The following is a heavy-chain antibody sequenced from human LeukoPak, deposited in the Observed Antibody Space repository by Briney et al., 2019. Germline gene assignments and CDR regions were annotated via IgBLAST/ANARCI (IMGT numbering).Heavy chain of an antibody. V-gene: IGHV4-31*03. CDR2: IYYSGST. CDR3: ALGYCGGGSCYAREYFQH. D-gene: IGHD2-15*01. CDR1: GGSISSGGYY. Sequence: SETLSLTCTVSGGSISSGGYYWTWIRQHPGKGLEWIGYIYYSGSTYYNPSLKSRVTVSVDTSKNQFSLRLSSVTAADTAVYYCALGYCGGGSCYAREYFQHWGQGTLVTVSS. J-gene: IGHJ1*01.